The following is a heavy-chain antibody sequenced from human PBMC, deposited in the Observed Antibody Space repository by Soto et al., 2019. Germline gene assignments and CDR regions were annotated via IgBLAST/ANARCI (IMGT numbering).Heavy chain of an antibody. J-gene: IGHJ4*01. CDR3: ARVGLDCSGGSCYYAYYFDY. CDR1: GYTFTTHG. CDR2: ISTYNGNT. V-gene: IGHV1-18*01. Sequence: ASVKVSCKASGYTFTTHGISWLRQAPGQGLEWMGWISTYNGNTNYAQKLQGRITLTADTSTSTAYMELRSLRSDDTAVYYCARVGLDCSGGSCYYAYYFDYWGQ. D-gene: IGHD2-15*01.